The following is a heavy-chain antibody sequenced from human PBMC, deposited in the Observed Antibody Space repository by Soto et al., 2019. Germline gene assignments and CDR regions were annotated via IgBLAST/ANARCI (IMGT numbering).Heavy chain of an antibody. D-gene: IGHD3-10*01. Sequence: APVKGSCKASGYTLTGDVSGWGRQAPRQGLEWMGWISAYNGNTNYAQKLQGRVTMTTDTSTSTAYMELRSLRSDDTAVYYCAESYGSGHRAFDYWGQGALVTVS. CDR3: AESYGSGHRAFDY. CDR2: ISAYNGNT. V-gene: IGHV1-18*01. CDR1: GYTLTGDV. J-gene: IGHJ4*02.